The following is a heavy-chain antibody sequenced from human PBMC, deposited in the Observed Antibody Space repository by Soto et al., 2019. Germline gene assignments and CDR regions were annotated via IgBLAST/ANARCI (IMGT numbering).Heavy chain of an antibody. CDR3: ARVSSDYYGMDV. Sequence: QVQLVESGGGVVQPGRSLRLSCVASESMFGSYGMYWVRQAPGKGLEWVAVIWYDGSIKHYADSVKGRFTISRDNSKNTLQLQMISLRAEDTAVYYCARVSSDYYGMDVWGQGTAVIVSS. D-gene: IGHD3-22*01. V-gene: IGHV3-33*01. J-gene: IGHJ6*02. CDR2: IWYDGSIK. CDR1: ESMFGSYG.